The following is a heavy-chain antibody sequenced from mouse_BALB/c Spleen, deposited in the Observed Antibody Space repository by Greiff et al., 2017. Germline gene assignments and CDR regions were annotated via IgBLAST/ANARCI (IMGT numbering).Heavy chain of an antibody. V-gene: IGHV5-17*02. J-gene: IGHJ4*01. CDR1: GFTFSSFG. Sequence: EVKLVESGGGLVQPGGSRKLSCAASGFTFSSFGMHWVRQAPEKGLEWVAYISSGSSTIYYADTVKGRFTISRDNPKNTLFLQMTSLRSEDTAMYYCARRGGEAYAMDDWGQGTSVTVSS. CDR2: ISSGSSTI. CDR3: ARRGGEAYAMDD.